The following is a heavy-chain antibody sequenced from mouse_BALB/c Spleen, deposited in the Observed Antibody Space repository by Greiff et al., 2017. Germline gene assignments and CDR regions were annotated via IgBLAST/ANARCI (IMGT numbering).Heavy chain of an antibody. Sequence: DVQLQESGPSLVKPSQTLSLTCSVTGDSITSGYWNWIRKFPGNKLEYMGYISYSGSTYYNPSLKSRISITRDTSKNQYYLQLNSVTTEDTATYYCARYEHEDYGSSDWYFDVWGAGTTVTVSS. V-gene: IGHV3-8*02. D-gene: IGHD1-1*01. CDR3: ARYEHEDYGSSDWYFDV. CDR2: ISYSGST. CDR1: GDSITSGY. J-gene: IGHJ1*01.